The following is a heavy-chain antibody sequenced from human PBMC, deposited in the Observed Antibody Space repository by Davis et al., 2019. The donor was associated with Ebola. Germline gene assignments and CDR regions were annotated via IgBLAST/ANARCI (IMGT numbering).Heavy chain of an antibody. CDR2: ISWNSGSI. CDR3: AKEGTTVYYGMDV. Sequence: PGGSLRLSCAASGFTFDDYAMHWVRQAPGKGLEWVSGISWNSGSIGYADSVKGRFTISRNNAKNSLYLQMNSLRAEDTALYYCAKEGTTVYYGMDVWGQGTTVTVSS. D-gene: IGHD4-11*01. V-gene: IGHV3-9*01. J-gene: IGHJ6*02. CDR1: GFTFDDYA.